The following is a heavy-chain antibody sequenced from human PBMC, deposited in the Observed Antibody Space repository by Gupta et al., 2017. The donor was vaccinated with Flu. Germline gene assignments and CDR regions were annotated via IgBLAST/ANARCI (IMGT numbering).Heavy chain of an antibody. CDR3: AKDAKVSMDVADY. J-gene: IGHJ4*02. D-gene: IGHD2-8*01. CDR2: ISSSGTSV. Sequence: RQAPGRGLEWLSYISSSGTSVRYVDSMKGRLTVSRDNVKNSLYLQLNSLGPEDTAFYYCAKDAKVSMDVADYWGQGTLVTVSS. V-gene: IGHV3-11*01.